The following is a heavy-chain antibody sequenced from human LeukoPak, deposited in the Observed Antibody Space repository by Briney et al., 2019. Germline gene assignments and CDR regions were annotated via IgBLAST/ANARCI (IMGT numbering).Heavy chain of an antibody. Sequence: SETLSLTCAVFGGSLNDHYWIWIRQPPGQGLEWIGEINHFGTTKYNPSLKSRVTISIDASKKQFSLKLNSVTAADTALYYCARGFNCTDVADKGRTVT. CDR1: GGSLNDHY. V-gene: IGHV4-34*01. CDR3: ARGFNCTDV. CDR2: INHFGTT. J-gene: IGHJ6*03.